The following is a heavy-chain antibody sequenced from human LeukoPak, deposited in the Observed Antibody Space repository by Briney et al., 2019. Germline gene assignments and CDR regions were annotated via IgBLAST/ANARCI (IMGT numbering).Heavy chain of an antibody. V-gene: IGHV1-3*01. D-gene: IGHD6-13*01. CDR2: INAGNGNT. CDR3: ARLRSWYWYFDL. Sequence: ASVTVSCKASGYTFTSYAMHWVRQAPGQRLEWMGWINAGNGNTKYSQKFQGRVTITRDTSASTAYMELSSLRSEDTAVYYCARLRSWYWYFDLWGRGTLVTVSS. J-gene: IGHJ2*01. CDR1: GYTFTSYA.